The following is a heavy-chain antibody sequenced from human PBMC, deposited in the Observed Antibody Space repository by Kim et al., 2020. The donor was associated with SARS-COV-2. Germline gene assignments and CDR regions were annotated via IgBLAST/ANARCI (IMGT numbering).Heavy chain of an antibody. CDR1: GFTFSSYG. CDR2: ISYDGSNK. V-gene: IGHV3-30*18. CDR3: AKGSDGYNFWYYYYGMDV. D-gene: IGHD3-3*01. J-gene: IGHJ6*01. Sequence: GRSLRLSCAASGFTFSSYGMHWVRQAPGKGLEGVAVISYDGSNKYYADSVKGRFTISRDNSKNTLYLQMNSLRAEDTAVYYRAKGSDGYNFWYYYYGMDV.